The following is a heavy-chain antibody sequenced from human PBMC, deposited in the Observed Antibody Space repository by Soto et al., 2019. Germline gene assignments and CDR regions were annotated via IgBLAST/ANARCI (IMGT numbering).Heavy chain of an antibody. D-gene: IGHD6-19*01. Sequence: QVQLVQSGAEVKKPGASVKVSCKASGYTFTSYDINWVRQATGQGLEWMGWMNPNSGNTGYAHRFPGSVTMPRTPRTITAYIERSSLRSDDTAVYCCASSVEWLASSAHWGQATLVPVSS. CDR1: GYTFTSYD. J-gene: IGHJ4*02. CDR2: MNPNSGNT. V-gene: IGHV1-8*01. CDR3: ASSVEWLASSAH.